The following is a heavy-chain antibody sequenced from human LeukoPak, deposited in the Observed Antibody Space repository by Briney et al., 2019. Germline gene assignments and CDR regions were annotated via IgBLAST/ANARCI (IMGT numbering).Heavy chain of an antibody. V-gene: IGHV5-10-1*01. CDR1: GSIFTSYW. D-gene: IGHD2-2*01. J-gene: IGHJ3*02. CDR3: ARRVGLVVVPRGAFDI. Sequence: GASLQISCKGSGSIFTSYWISWVRQLPGKGLEWMGRIDTSDSYTNYSPSFQGHVTISADKSISTAYLQWSSLKASDTAMYYCARRVGLVVVPRGAFDIWGQGTMVTVSS. CDR2: IDTSDSYT.